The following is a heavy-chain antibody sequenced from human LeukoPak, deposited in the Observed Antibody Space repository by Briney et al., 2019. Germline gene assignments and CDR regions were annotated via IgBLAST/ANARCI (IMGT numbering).Heavy chain of an antibody. D-gene: IGHD2-15*01. CDR3: AKASSGYCSGGSCYPSN. J-gene: IGHJ4*02. CDR1: GFTFSSYA. CDR2: ISGSGGST. Sequence: PGGSLRLSYAASGFTFSSYAMSWVRQAPGKGLEWVSAISGSGGSTYYADSVKGRFTISRDNSKNTLYLQMNSLRAEDTAVYYCAKASSGYCSGGSCYPSNWGQGTLVTVS. V-gene: IGHV3-23*01.